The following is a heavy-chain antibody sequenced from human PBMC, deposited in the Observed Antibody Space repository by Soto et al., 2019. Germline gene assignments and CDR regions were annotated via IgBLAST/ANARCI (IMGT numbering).Heavy chain of an antibody. CDR1: GGSISRGNYY. J-gene: IGHJ4*02. CDR3: ARAENEYGGYLDS. D-gene: IGHD1-1*01. Sequence: SETLSLTCTVSGGSISRGNYYWSWIRQHPGKGLEWIGYVYRSGNTYYNPSLKSRVKLSVDTSKNQFSLKMSSVTAADTALYYCARAENEYGGYLDSWGQGTLVTVSS. CDR2: VYRSGNT. V-gene: IGHV4-31*03.